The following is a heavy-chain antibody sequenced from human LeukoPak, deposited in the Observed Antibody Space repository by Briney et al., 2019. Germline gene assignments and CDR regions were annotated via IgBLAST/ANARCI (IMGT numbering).Heavy chain of an antibody. CDR2: IYLRGNT. V-gene: IGHV4-39*07. D-gene: IGHD4-17*01. Sequence: SETLSLTCTVSGGSISSGGYYWSWIRQPPGKGLEWIGEIYLRGNTNYNPSLESRVTISVDESKTQLSLRLESVTAADTAVYYCARGTITTVTDSWGPGTLVTVSS. CDR1: GGSISSGGYY. CDR3: ARGTITTVTDS. J-gene: IGHJ4*02.